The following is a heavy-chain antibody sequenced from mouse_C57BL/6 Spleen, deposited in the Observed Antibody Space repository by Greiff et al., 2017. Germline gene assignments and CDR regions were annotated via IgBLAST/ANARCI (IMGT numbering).Heavy chain of an antibody. D-gene: IGHD2-14*01. V-gene: IGHV1-72*01. J-gene: IGHJ3*01. Sequence: VQLQQPGAELVKPGASVKLSCKASGYTFTSYWMHWVNQRPGRGLEWIGRIDPSSGGTKYNEKFKSKATLTVDKASSTAYMQLSSLTSEDSAVYYCARGGYDVPPGFAYWGQGTLVTVSA. CDR2: IDPSSGGT. CDR1: GYTFTSYW. CDR3: ARGGYDVPPGFAY.